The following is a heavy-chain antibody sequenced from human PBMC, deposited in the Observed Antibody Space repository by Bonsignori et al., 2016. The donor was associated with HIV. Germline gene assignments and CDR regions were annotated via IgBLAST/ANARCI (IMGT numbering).Heavy chain of an antibody. CDR3: ARYQRGGRYFDY. CDR2: INHSGST. Sequence: WIRQPPGKGLEWIGEINHSGSTNYNPSLKSRVTISVDTSKNQFSLKLSSVTAADTAVYYCARYQRGGRYFDYWGQGTLVTVSS. J-gene: IGHJ4*02. V-gene: IGHV4-34*01. D-gene: IGHD2-15*01.